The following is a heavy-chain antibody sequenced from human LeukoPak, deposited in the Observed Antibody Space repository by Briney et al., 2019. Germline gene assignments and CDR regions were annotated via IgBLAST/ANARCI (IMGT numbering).Heavy chain of an antibody. D-gene: IGHD3-16*01. CDR2: ISYDGINK. J-gene: IGHJ4*02. Sequence: PGGSLRLSCTASGFTFSSYGMHWVRQAPGKGLEWVAFISYDGINKYYADFVKGRSTISRDNSKNTLYLQMNSLRAEDTAVYYCAKDYAEWALLIPYFDYWGQGTLVTVSS. V-gene: IGHV3-30*18. CDR3: AKDYAEWALLIPYFDY. CDR1: GFTFSSYG.